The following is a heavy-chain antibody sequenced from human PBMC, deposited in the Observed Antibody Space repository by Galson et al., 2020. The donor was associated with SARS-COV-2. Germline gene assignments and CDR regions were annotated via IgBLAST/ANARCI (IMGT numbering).Heavy chain of an antibody. J-gene: IGHJ4*02. V-gene: IGHV3-30*18. CDR3: AKDKLIRYYDSSGYNDY. CDR1: GFTFSSYG. CDR2: RSYDGSNK. D-gene: IGHD3-22*01. Sequence: GESLKISCAASGFTFSSYGMHWVRQAPGKGLEWVAVRSYDGSNKYYADSVKGRFTISRDNSKNTLYLQMNSLRAEDTAVYYCAKDKLIRYYDSSGYNDYWGQGTLVTVSS.